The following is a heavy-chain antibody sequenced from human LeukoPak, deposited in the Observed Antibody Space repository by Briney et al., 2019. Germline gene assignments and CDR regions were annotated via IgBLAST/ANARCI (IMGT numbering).Heavy chain of an antibody. D-gene: IGHD4-17*01. V-gene: IGHV3-21*01. CDR2: ISSSSSYI. Sequence: GGSLRLSCAASGFTFSSYAMSWVRQAPGKGLEWVSSISSSSSYIYYADSVKGRFTISRDNAKNSLYLQMNSLRAEDTAVYYCARAGVTTTGFDYWGQGTLVTVSS. J-gene: IGHJ4*02. CDR1: GFTFSSYA. CDR3: ARAGVTTTGFDY.